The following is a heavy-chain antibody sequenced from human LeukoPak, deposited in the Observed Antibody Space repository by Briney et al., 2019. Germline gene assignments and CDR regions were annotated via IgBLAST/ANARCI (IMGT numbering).Heavy chain of an antibody. CDR3: ARVVGSSWYCFDY. V-gene: IGHV4-38-2*01. Sequence: SETLSLTCAVSGYSISSGYYWGWIRQPPGKGLEWIGSIYHSGSTYYNPSLKSRVTISVDTSKNQFSLKLSSVIAADTAVYYCARVVGSSWYCFDYWGQGTLVTVSS. CDR1: GYSISSGYY. CDR2: IYHSGST. J-gene: IGHJ4*02. D-gene: IGHD6-13*01.